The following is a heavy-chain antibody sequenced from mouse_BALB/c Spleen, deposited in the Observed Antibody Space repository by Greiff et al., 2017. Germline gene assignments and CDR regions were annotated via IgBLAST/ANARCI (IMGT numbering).Heavy chain of an antibody. CDR2: ISYDGSN. V-gene: IGHV3-6*02. CDR1: GYSITSGSS. CDR3: ARDDYYAMDY. J-gene: IGHJ4*01. Sequence: EVPLQQSGPGLVKPSQSLSLTCSVTGYSITSGSSWNWIRQFPGNKLEWMGYISYDGSNHYNPSLKNRISITRDTSKNQFFLKLNSVTTEDTATYYCARDDYYAMDYWGQGTSVTVSS.